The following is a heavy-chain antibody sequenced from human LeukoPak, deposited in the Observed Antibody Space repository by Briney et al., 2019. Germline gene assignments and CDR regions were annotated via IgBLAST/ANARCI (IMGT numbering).Heavy chain of an antibody. V-gene: IGHV3-23*01. J-gene: IGHJ4*02. CDR1: GFTFSSYA. Sequence: GGSLRLSCAASGFTFSSYAMSWVRQAPGKGLEWVSAISGSGGSTYYADSVKGRLTISRDNSKNTLYLQMNSLRAEDTAVYYCAKEWSYDFWSGYSTFDYWGQGTLVTVSS. CDR2: ISGSGGST. CDR3: AKEWSYDFWSGYSTFDY. D-gene: IGHD3-3*01.